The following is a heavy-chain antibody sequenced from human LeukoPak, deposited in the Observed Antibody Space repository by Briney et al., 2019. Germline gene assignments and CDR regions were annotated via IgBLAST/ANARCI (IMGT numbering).Heavy chain of an antibody. V-gene: IGHV3-11*04. CDR3: ARGRTTVVTTLDY. J-gene: IGHJ4*02. CDR1: GFTFTDYF. Sequence: GGSLRLSCAASGFTFTDYFISWIRQSPGKGLEWISYISGTGNTIYYADSVKGRFTISRDNAKNSLYLQMNSLRAKDTAVYYCARGRTTVVTTLDYWGQGTLVTVSS. D-gene: IGHD4-23*01. CDR2: ISGTGNTI.